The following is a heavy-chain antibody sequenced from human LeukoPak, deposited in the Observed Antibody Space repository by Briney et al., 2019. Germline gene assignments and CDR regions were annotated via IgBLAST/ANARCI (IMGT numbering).Heavy chain of an antibody. V-gene: IGHV3-23*01. CDR3: AQRDDTFDF. Sequence: GALRLSCTASGFTFKSYAMSWVRQAPGRGLEWIASISASGGTTYYGDSVRGWFTSSRDNSKSTLYLQMSSLRADDTAVYYCAQRDDTFDFWGQGTMVIVSS. CDR2: ISASGGTT. CDR1: GFTFKSYA. J-gene: IGHJ3*01.